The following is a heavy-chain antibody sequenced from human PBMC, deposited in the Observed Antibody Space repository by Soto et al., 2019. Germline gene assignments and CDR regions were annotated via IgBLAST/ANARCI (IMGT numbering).Heavy chain of an antibody. V-gene: IGHV3-30-3*01. Sequence: PGGSLRLSCAASGFTFSSYAMHWVRQAPGKGLEWVAVISYDGSNKYYADSVKGRFTISRDNSKNTLYLQMISLRAEDTALYYCARDPSDCSSTSCWGYYALDLWGQGTTGTVSS. CDR2: ISYDGSNK. CDR1: GFTFSSYA. D-gene: IGHD2-2*01. CDR3: ARDPSDCSSTSCWGYYALDL. J-gene: IGHJ6*02.